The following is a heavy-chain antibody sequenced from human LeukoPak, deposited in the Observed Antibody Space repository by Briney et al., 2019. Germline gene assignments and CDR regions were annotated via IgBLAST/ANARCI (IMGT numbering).Heavy chain of an antibody. J-gene: IGHJ4*02. V-gene: IGHV3-30*18. CDR2: ISYDGSNK. CDR1: GFTFSSYG. D-gene: IGHD3-10*01. Sequence: GGSLRLSCAASGFTFSSYGMHWVRQAPDKGLEWVAVISYDGSNKYYANSVKGRFTISRDNSKNTPYLQMNSLRAEDTAAYYCAKDQGSYLNYWGQGTLVTVSS. CDR3: AKDQGSYLNY.